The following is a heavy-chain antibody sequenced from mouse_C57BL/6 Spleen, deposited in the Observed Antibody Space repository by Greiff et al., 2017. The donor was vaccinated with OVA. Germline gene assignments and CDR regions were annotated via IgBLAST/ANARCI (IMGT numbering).Heavy chain of an antibody. D-gene: IGHD2-1*01. J-gene: IGHJ4*01. CDR1: GFSFNTYA. V-gene: IGHV10-1*01. CDR2: IRSKSNNYAT. CDR3: VRHNYGIHYAMDY. Sequence: EVMLVESGGGLVQPKGSLKLSCAASGFSFNTYAMNWVRQAPGKGLEWVARIRSKSNNYATYYADSVKDRFTISRDDSESMLYLQMNNLKTEDTAMYYCVRHNYGIHYAMDYWGQGTSVTVSS.